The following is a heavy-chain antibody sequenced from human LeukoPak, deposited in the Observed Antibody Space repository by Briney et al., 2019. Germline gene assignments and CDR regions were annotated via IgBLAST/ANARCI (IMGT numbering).Heavy chain of an antibody. Sequence: PSETLSLTCTVSGGSISSGSYYWSWLRQPAGKGLEWFGRIYTSGSTNYNPSLKSRVTISVDTSKNQFSLKLSSVTAADTAVYYCARDSRIVGATGNFDYWGQGTLVTVSS. CDR1: GGSISSGSYY. CDR2: IYTSGST. J-gene: IGHJ4*02. D-gene: IGHD1-26*01. V-gene: IGHV4-61*02. CDR3: ARDSRIVGATGNFDY.